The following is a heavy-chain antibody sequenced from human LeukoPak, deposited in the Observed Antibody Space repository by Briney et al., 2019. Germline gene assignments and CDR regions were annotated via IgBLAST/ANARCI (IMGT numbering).Heavy chain of an antibody. CDR3: ASLNYYYYGMDV. Sequence: SETLSLTCAVYGGSFSGYYWSWIRQPPGKGLEWIGEINHSGSTNYNPSLKSRVTISVDTSKNQFSLKLSSVTAADTAVYYCASLNYYYYGMDVWAKGPRSPSP. J-gene: IGHJ6*02. CDR2: INHSGST. CDR1: GGSFSGYY. V-gene: IGHV4-34*01.